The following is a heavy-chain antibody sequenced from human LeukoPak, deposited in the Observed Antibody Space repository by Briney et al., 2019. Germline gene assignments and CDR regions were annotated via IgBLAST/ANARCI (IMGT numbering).Heavy chain of an antibody. D-gene: IGHD1-26*01. CDR3: TTEKVWEVASSWFDP. Sequence: GGSLRLSCAASGFTFSNAWMSWVRQAPGKGLEWVGRIKSKTDGGTTDYAAPVKGRFTISRDDSKNTLYLQMNSLKTEDTAVYYCTTEKVWEVASSWFDPWGQGTLVTVSS. CDR2: IKSKTDGGTT. V-gene: IGHV3-15*01. J-gene: IGHJ5*02. CDR1: GFTFSNAW.